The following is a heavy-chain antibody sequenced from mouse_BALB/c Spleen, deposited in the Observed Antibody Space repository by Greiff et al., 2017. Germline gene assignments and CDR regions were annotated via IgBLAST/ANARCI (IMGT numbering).Heavy chain of an antibody. CDR1: GYSFTGYN. CDR3: ARTGKNTARAEIYAMDY. J-gene: IGHJ4*01. Sequence: EVQLQQSGPELEKPGASVKISCKASGYSFTGYNMNWVKQSNGKSLEWIGNIDPYYGGTSYNQKFKGKATLTVDKSSSTAYMQLKSLTSEDSAVYYCARTGKNTARAEIYAMDYWGQGTSVTVSS. V-gene: IGHV1-39*01. CDR2: IDPYYGGT. D-gene: IGHD3-1*01.